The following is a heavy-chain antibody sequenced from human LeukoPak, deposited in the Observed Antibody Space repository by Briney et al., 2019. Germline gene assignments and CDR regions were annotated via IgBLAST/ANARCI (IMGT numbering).Heavy chain of an antibody. D-gene: IGHD3-10*01. V-gene: IGHV4-39*07. CDR2: IYSSGST. CDR1: GASISSGSNY. Sequence: SDTLSLTCSVSGASISSGSNYWRWIRQPPGKTLAWIGSIYSSGSTYYNPSLKSRVIIIIDTPKNHFSLTLSSVTAADTAVYYCARSDGYGLVGIWGQGTMVTVSS. J-gene: IGHJ3*02. CDR3: ARSDGYGLVGI.